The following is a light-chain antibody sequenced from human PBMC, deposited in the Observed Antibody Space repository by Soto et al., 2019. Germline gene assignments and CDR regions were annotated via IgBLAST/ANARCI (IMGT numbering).Light chain of an antibody. J-gene: IGLJ1*01. CDR2: DVS. CDR1: SSDIGAYNY. CDR3: CSSTTNTSLRYV. V-gene: IGLV2-14*01. Sequence: QSVRTQPASVSGSPGQSITISCTGTSSDIGAYNYVSWYQQHPGKAPKLIIYDVSNWPSGLSTRFSGSKSGNTASLTISGLYVDVEADYYCCSSTTNTSLRYVFGTGTKVTVL.